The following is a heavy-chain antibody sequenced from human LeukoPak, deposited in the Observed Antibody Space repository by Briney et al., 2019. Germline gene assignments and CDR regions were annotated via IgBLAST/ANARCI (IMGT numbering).Heavy chain of an antibody. V-gene: IGHV1-46*01. J-gene: IGHJ4*02. CDR3: TRVLGLYGDYGMNY. CDR2: INPSGGST. Sequence: GASVKVSCKASGYTFTRYYMHWVRQAPGQGLEWMGIINPSGGSTNYAQKFQGRVTMTRDMSTSTVYMELSSLRSEDTAVYYCTRVLGLYGDYGMNYWGQGTLVTVSS. CDR1: GYTFTRYY. D-gene: IGHD4-17*01.